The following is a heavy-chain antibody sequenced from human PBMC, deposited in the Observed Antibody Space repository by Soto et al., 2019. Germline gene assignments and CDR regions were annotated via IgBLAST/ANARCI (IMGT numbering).Heavy chain of an antibody. CDR3: ARHGPKDDLNHFES. CDR2: VYYSGST. J-gene: IGHJ4*02. CDR1: GASLSSSSYY. D-gene: IGHD1-1*01. V-gene: IGHV4-39*01. Sequence: PSETLSLTCTVSGASLSSSSYYWGWVLHPPGKGLEWIGTVYYSGSTYYNPSLKSRVTISIDTSKNQFSLKLSFVIAADTAIYYCARHGPKDDLNHFESWGKGNLVTVSA.